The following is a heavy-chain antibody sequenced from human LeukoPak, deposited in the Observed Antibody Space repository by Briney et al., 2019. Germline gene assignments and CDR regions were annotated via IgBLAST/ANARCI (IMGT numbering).Heavy chain of an antibody. Sequence: GGSLRLSCTASGFTFRKYWLHWVRQAPGKGLVWVSRINPDDGSTSYADSVKGRFTISRDSAKSTLYLQMNSLRAEDTAVYYCARGAMVRGVIPLLDAFDIWGQGTMVTVSS. V-gene: IGHV3-74*01. J-gene: IGHJ3*02. D-gene: IGHD3-10*01. CDR2: INPDDGST. CDR1: GFTFRKYW. CDR3: ARGAMVRGVIPLLDAFDI.